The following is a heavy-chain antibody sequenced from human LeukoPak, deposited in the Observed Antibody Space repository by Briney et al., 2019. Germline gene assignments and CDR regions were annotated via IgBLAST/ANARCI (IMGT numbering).Heavy chain of an antibody. V-gene: IGHV4-34*01. CDR3: ARRFHRRTNWFDP. CDR1: GGSFSGYY. J-gene: IGHJ5*02. CDR2: INHSGST. Sequence: PSETLSLTCAVYGGSFSGYYWSWIRQPPGKGLEWIGEINHSGSTNYNPSLKSRVTISVDTSKNQFSLKLSSVTAADTAVYYCARRFHRRTNWFDPWGQGILVTVSS.